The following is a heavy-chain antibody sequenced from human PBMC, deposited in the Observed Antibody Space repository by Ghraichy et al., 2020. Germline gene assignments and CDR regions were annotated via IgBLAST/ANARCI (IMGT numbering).Heavy chain of an antibody. D-gene: IGHD3-10*01. J-gene: IGHJ6*02. CDR3: ARPNKPYASESYYYHYYGMDV. CDR2: INPRGGST. Sequence: ASVKVSCKASGYTFTSYYMHWVRQAPGQGLEWMGIINPRGGSTVYPQKFQGRVTMTRDTSTSTFYMELSSLRSEDTALYYCARPNKPYASESYYYHYYGMDVWGQGTTVTVSS. V-gene: IGHV1-46*01. CDR1: GYTFTSYY.